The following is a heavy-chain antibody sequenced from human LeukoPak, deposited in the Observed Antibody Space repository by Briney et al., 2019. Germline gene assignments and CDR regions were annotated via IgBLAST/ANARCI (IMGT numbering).Heavy chain of an antibody. V-gene: IGHV3-30-3*01. J-gene: IGHJ3*01. CDR2: ISYDGSRQ. Sequence: GGSLRLSCAASGFTFTYYAMHWVRQAPGKGLELVALISYDGSRQYYTDSVKGRFIISRNDSKNTVYLQMNSLGVDDTALYYCARGPDPVVRGPRRAFDLWGQGTMVTVSS. D-gene: IGHD3-10*01. CDR1: GFTFTYYA. CDR3: ARGPDPVVRGPRRAFDL.